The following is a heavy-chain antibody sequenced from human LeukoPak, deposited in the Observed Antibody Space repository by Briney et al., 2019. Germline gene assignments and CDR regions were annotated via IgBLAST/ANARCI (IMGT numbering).Heavy chain of an antibody. CDR3: ARAGCDY. CDR2: ISAYNGNT. J-gene: IGHJ4*02. Sequence: ASVKVSCKASGYTFTSFGISWVRQAPGQGPEWMGWISAYNGNTNYVQNLQGRVTMTTDTSTNTAYMELRSLTSDDTAVYYCARAGCDYWGQGTLVTVSS. CDR1: GYTFTSFG. D-gene: IGHD1-14*01. V-gene: IGHV1-18*01.